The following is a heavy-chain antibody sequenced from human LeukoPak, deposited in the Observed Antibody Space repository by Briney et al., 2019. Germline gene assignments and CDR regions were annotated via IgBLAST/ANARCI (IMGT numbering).Heavy chain of an antibody. D-gene: IGHD3-10*01. J-gene: IGHJ5*02. CDR3: AKDHKFYGSGSYDWFDP. Sequence: GGSLRLSCAASGFTFSSYAMSWVRQAPGKGLEWVSAISGSGGSTYYADSVKGRFTISRDNSKNTLYLQMNSLRAEDTAVYYCAKDHKFYGSGSYDWFDPWGQGTLVTVSS. CDR2: ISGSGGST. V-gene: IGHV3-23*01. CDR1: GFTFSSYA.